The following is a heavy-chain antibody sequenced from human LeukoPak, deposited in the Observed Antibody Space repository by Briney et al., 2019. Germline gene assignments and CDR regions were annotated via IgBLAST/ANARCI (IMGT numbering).Heavy chain of an antibody. CDR3: ARDGSVGRGFDY. J-gene: IGHJ4*02. CDR1: SGSISSFNC. Sequence: SETRSLTCALSSGSISSFNCWGWVRQPPGKGLEWICQIYHSGSTNYNPSLKRRLTLAVDKSKNQFSLKLSSVTAADTAVYYCARDGSVGRGFDYWGQGTLVTVSS. V-gene: IGHV4-4*02. D-gene: IGHD1-26*01. CDR2: IYHSGST.